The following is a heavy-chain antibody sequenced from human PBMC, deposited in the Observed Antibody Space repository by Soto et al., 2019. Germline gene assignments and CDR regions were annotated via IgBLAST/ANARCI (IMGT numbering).Heavy chain of an antibody. J-gene: IGHJ6*03. CDR3: ARGGGATDGITGTTEGSTPYYYYYMDV. Sequence: SETLSLTCAVYGGSFSGYYWSWIRQPPGKGLEWIGEINHSGSTNYNPSLKSRVTISVDTSKNQFSLKLSSVTAADTAVYYCARGGGATDGITGTTEGSTPYYYYYMDVWGKGTTVTVSS. V-gene: IGHV4-34*01. CDR1: GGSFSGYY. D-gene: IGHD1-7*01. CDR2: INHSGST.